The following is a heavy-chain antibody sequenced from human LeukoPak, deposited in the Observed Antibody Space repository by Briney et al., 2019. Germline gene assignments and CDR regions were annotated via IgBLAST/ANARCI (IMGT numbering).Heavy chain of an antibody. CDR1: GLTFSTSG. J-gene: IGHJ4*02. D-gene: IGHD1-14*01. Sequence: GGSLRLSCTASGLTFSTSGFNWVRPAPGKGLEWVASIGPTGSDRYHADSIKGRFTISRENANIFLYLQMNSLRAEDTAVYYCATETNGRHYDYWGQGTLLTVSS. CDR3: ATETNGRHYDY. V-gene: IGHV3-21*06. CDR2: IGPTGSDR.